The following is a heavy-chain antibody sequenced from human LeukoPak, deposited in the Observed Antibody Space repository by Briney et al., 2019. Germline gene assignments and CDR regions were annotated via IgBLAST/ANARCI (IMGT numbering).Heavy chain of an antibody. D-gene: IGHD1-1*01. J-gene: IGHJ4*02. V-gene: IGHV1-2*02. CDR3: ARDRAPDLDFHY. CDR1: GGTFSSYA. Sequence: GASAKVSCKASGGTFSSYAISWVRQAPGQGLEWMGWINPNSGGTNYAQKFQGRVTMTRDTSISTAYMELSRLRSDDTAVYYCARDRAPDLDFHYWGQGTLVTVSS. CDR2: INPNSGGT.